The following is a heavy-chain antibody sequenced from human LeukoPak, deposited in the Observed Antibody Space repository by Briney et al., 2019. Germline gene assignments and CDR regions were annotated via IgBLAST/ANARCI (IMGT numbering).Heavy chain of an antibody. V-gene: IGHV3-74*01. Sequence: GGSLRLACAASGFTFSTSWMHWVRQAPGKGLVWVSRINSDGSITTYADSVKGRLTISRDNAKNTLYLQMNSLRAEDTAVYYCARMQAADTEVIDYWGQGTLVTVSS. CDR1: GFTFSTSW. CDR2: INSDGSIT. J-gene: IGHJ4*02. D-gene: IGHD6-13*01. CDR3: ARMQAADTEVIDY.